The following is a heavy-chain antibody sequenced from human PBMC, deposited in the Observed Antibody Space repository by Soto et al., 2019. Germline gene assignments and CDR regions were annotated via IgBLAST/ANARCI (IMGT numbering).Heavy chain of an antibody. CDR1: GASIRSYY. CDR3: AREFQYYGSGSPWRDGMDV. Sequence: SETLSLTCTVSGASIRSYYWSWIRQPPGKGLEWMGYTYHSGITNYNPSLKSRVSMSVDTSKNQFSLKLTSVTAADTAVYYCAREFQYYGSGSPWRDGMDVWGQGTTVTVSS. V-gene: IGHV4-59*01. D-gene: IGHD3-10*01. CDR2: TYHSGIT. J-gene: IGHJ6*02.